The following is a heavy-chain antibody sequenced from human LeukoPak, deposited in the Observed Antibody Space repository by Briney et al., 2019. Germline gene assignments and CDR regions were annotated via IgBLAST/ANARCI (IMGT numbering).Heavy chain of an antibody. CDR1: GYTFTGYY. CDR2: INPNSGGT. D-gene: IGHD6-13*01. Sequence: ASVKVSCKASGYTFTGYYMHWVRQAPGQGLEWMGWINPNSGGTNYAQKFQGRVTMTRDTAVSTAYMQLSSLRSGDTAVYYCAREVGYSSSYYGRFDPWGQGTQVTVSS. J-gene: IGHJ5*02. CDR3: AREVGYSSSYYGRFDP. V-gene: IGHV1-2*02.